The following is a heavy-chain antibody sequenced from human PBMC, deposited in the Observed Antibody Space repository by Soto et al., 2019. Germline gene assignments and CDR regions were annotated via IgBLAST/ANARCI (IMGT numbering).Heavy chain of an antibody. D-gene: IGHD4-17*01. CDR3: ASGLGYGDYGEDPAHIWFDP. V-gene: IGHV1-69*12. CDR1: GGTFSSYA. CDR2: IIPIFGTA. Sequence: QVQLVQSGAEVKKPGSSVKVSCKASGGTFSSYAISWVRQAPGQGLEWMGGIIPIFGTANYAQKFQGRVTIPADESTRPAYMELSSLRSEDTAVYYCASGLGYGDYGEDPAHIWFDPWGQGTLVTVSS. J-gene: IGHJ5*02.